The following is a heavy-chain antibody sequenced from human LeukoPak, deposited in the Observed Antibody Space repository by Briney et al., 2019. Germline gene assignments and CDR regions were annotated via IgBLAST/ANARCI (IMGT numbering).Heavy chain of an antibody. CDR2: IKRDGSEK. CDR1: GFTFSNYW. Sequence: PGGSLRLSCAASGFTFSNYWMSWVRQAPGKGLDWVANIKRDGSEKYYVDSVKGRFTISRDNAKNSLYLQMNSLRVEDTAVYYCARDYTFGLPEYWGQGSLVTVFS. D-gene: IGHD3-3*01. V-gene: IGHV3-7*01. J-gene: IGHJ4*02. CDR3: ARDYTFGLPEY.